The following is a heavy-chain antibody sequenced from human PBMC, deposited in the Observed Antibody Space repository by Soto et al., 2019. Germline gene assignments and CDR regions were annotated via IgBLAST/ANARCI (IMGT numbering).Heavy chain of an antibody. CDR3: ARRSGYSSGWPYDY. CDR2: ISGSGGST. D-gene: IGHD6-19*01. CDR1: GFTFSSYA. V-gene: IGHV3-23*01. J-gene: IGHJ4*02. Sequence: PGGSLRLSCAASGFTFSSYAMSWVRQAPGKGLEWVSAISGSGGSTYYADSVKGRFTISRDNSKNTLYLQMNSLRADDTAVYYCARRSGYSSGWPYDYWGQGTLVTVSS.